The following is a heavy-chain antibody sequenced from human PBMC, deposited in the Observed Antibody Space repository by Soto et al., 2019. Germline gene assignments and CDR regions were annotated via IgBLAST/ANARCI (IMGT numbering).Heavy chain of an antibody. CDR3: ARVSSWSCFDY. CDR1: GYTFTSYY. CDR2: INPSGGST. D-gene: IGHD6-13*01. Sequence: QVQLVQSGAEVKKPGASVKVSCKASGYTFTSYYMHWVRQAPGQGLEWMGIINPSGGSTSYAQKFQGRVTMPRDPSTSTVYMELSSLRSEDTAVYYCARVSSWSCFDYWGQGTLVTVSS. V-gene: IGHV1-46*01. J-gene: IGHJ4*02.